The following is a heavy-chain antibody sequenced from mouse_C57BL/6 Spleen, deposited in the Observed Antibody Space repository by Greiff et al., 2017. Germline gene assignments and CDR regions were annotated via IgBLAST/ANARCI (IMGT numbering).Heavy chain of an antibody. J-gene: IGHJ3*01. CDR3: ARSGGYAGFAY. D-gene: IGHD2-2*01. V-gene: IGHV1-52*01. CDR1: GYTFTSYW. CDR2: INPSDSAI. Sequence: VQLQQPGAELVRPGSSVKLSCKASGYTFTSYWMHWVKQRPMQGLEWIGNINPSDSAIHYTQKFKGKATFTVDKSSSTAYLQLSSLTSEDAAVYWCARSGGYAGFAYWGQGTLVTVSA.